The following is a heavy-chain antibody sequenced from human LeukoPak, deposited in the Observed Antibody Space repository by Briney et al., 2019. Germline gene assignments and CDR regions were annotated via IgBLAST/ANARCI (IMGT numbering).Heavy chain of an antibody. CDR1: GFTFSSYS. Sequence: GGSLRLSCAASGFTFSSYSMNWVRQAPGKGLEWVSSISSSSSYIYYADSVKGRFTISRDNAKNSLYLQMNSLRAEDTAVYYCARDEFQNYDFWSGYSGCYYMDVWGKGTTVTVSS. CDR3: ARDEFQNYDFWSGYSGCYYMDV. V-gene: IGHV3-21*01. CDR2: ISSSSSYI. D-gene: IGHD3-3*01. J-gene: IGHJ6*03.